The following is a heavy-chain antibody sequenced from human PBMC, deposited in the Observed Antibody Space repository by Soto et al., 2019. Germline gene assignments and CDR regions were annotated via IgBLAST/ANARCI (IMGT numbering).Heavy chain of an antibody. Sequence: SETLSLTCTVSGGSVSSGDYYWGWIRLPPGKGLEWIGHIYYSGRTRFNPSLKRRVTISVDTSKNRVSLEVNSVAAADTAVYYCARIPVETRMIYWFDPWGQGTRVTVS. D-gene: IGHD2-21*02. CDR2: IYYSGRT. V-gene: IGHV4-61*08. CDR1: GGSVSSGDYY. J-gene: IGHJ5*02. CDR3: ARIPVETRMIYWFDP.